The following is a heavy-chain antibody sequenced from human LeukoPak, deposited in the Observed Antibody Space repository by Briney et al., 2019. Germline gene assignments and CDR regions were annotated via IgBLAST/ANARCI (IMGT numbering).Heavy chain of an antibody. D-gene: IGHD3-10*01. CDR2: ISGGGGST. CDR3: AKTRGITKGAFDI. Sequence: GGSLRLSCAASGFIFSRYALSWVRQAPGKGLEWVSGISGGGGSTDYADSVKGRFTISRDNSKNTLYLQMNSLRAEDTAVYYCAKTRGITKGAFDIWGQGTMATVSS. V-gene: IGHV3-23*01. J-gene: IGHJ3*02. CDR1: GFIFSRYA.